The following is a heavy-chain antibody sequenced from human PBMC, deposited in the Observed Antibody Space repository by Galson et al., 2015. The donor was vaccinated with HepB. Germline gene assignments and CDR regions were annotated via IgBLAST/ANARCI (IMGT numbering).Heavy chain of an antibody. D-gene: IGHD3-10*01. J-gene: IGHJ4*02. CDR3: ARQDYYGSGSYGWYD. CDR2: IWYDGSNK. Sequence: SLRLSCAASGFSFSSYGMHWVRQAPGKGLEWVAVIWYDGSNKYYVDSVKGRFTISRDNSKNTLYLQMNSLKASDTAMYYCARQDYYGSGSYGWYDWGQGTLVIVSS. V-gene: IGHV3-33*08. CDR1: GFSFSSYG.